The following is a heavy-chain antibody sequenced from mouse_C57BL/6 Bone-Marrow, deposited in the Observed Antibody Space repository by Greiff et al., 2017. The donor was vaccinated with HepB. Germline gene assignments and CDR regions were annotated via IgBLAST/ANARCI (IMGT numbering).Heavy chain of an antibody. CDR3: ARILRFEAY. CDR2: IWSGGST. Sequence: VQLQQSGPGLVQPSQSLSITCTVSGFSLTSYGVHWVRQSPGKGLEWLGVIWSGGSTDYNAAFISRLSISKDNSKSQVFFKMNSLQADDTAIYYCARILRFEAYWGQGTLVTVSA. J-gene: IGHJ3*01. CDR1: GFSLTSYG. V-gene: IGHV2-2*01. D-gene: IGHD1-1*01.